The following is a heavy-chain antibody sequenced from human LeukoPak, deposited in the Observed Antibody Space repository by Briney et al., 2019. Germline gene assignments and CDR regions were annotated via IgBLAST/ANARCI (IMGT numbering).Heavy chain of an antibody. J-gene: IGHJ4*02. D-gene: IGHD3-10*01. Sequence: GGSLRHSCSASGFTVSSNYMSWVRQAPGKGLEWVSVIYSGGSTYYADSVKGRFTISRDNSKNTLYLQMNSLRAEDTAVYYCARDRITMVRGVIITSYFDYWGQGTLVTVSS. CDR1: GFTVSSNY. CDR2: IYSGGST. CDR3: ARDRITMVRGVIITSYFDY. V-gene: IGHV3-66*01.